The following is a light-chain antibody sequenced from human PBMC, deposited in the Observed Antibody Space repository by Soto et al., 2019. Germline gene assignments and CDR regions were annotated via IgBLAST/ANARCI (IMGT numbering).Light chain of an antibody. CDR1: QNVGRNY. J-gene: IGKJ4*01. Sequence: ETELTQSPGTLSLSPGERATLSCRASQNVGRNYVVWYQQKPGQAPRVLIYGASSRATGIPARFSGSGSGTDFTLTISRLEPEDFAVYYCQQYASSPLIFGGGTKVEVK. CDR2: GAS. CDR3: QQYASSPLI. V-gene: IGKV3-20*01.